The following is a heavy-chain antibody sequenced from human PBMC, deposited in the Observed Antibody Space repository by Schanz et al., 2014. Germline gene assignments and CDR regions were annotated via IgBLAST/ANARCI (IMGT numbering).Heavy chain of an antibody. CDR3: ARRASCSRIGCPFDS. Sequence: QVQLVESGGGLVKPGGSLRLSCAASGFTFSDYYMSWIRQAPGKGLEWVSYISGTTTYTNYADSVKGRFTISRDNAKNSLYLQMNSLKTEDAAMYYCARRASCSRIGCPFDSWGQGTLXTVSS. D-gene: IGHD2-2*01. CDR2: ISGTTTYT. J-gene: IGHJ4*02. V-gene: IGHV3-11*05. CDR1: GFTFSDYY.